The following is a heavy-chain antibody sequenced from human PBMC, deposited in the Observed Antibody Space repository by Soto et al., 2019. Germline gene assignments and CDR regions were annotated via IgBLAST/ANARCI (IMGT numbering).Heavy chain of an antibody. CDR1: GYTFTSYG. D-gene: IGHD2-2*01. CDR3: AIGWHWRSSGCYWDNFGY. CDR2: ICAYNGNT. J-gene: IGHJ4*01. Sequence: GACVKVSCKASGYTFTSYGISGVRPAPGQGLEWMVCICAYNGNTNYAQKLQGRVTMNTDTSTSTAYMELRSLRADDAAVDYCAIGWHWRSSGCYWDNFGYWG. V-gene: IGHV1-18*01.